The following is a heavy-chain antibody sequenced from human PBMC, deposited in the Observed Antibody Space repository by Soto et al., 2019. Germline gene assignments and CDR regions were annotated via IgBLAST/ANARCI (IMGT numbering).Heavy chain of an antibody. J-gene: IGHJ4*02. Sequence: EVQLVESGGGLVKPGGSLRLSCAASGFTFTNAWMSWVRQAPGKGLEWVGRIKSRTDDGTTNYAAPGKGRFTISRDDSNNTLYLHMNSLKTEDTAVYYCTTEASPFDNWGQGTLVTVSS. CDR2: IKSRTDDGTT. CDR1: GFTFTNAW. CDR3: TTEASPFDN. D-gene: IGHD6-6*01. V-gene: IGHV3-15*01.